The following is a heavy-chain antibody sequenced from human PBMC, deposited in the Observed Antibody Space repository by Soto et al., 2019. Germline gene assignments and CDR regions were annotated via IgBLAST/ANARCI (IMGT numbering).Heavy chain of an antibody. J-gene: IGHJ4*02. V-gene: IGHV3-15*01. CDR2: IKSKTNGGTT. CDR3: TTDDPINKY. CDR1: GFTFSNAW. Sequence: GGSLRLSCAASGFTFSNAWMSWVRQSPGKGLEWVGRIKSKTNGGTTDYAAPVKGRFAISRDDSKNTVYLQMNSLKTEDTAVYYCTTDDPINKYWGQGTLVTVSS. D-gene: IGHD6-6*01.